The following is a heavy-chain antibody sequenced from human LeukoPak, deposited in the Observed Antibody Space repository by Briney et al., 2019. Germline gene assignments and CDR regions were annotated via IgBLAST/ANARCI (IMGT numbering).Heavy chain of an antibody. D-gene: IGHD7-27*01. CDR1: GYTFTSFD. V-gene: IGHV1-8*01. CDR2: MKSNNGHT. CDR3: ARGPPNWGMVGY. J-gene: IGHJ4*02. Sequence: ASVKVSCKASGYTFTSFDFNWVRQATRQGLEWMGWMKSNNGHTGYAQKFQGRVTMTRDTSISTAYMELSSLTFEDTAVYYCARGPPNWGMVGYWGQGTLVTVSS.